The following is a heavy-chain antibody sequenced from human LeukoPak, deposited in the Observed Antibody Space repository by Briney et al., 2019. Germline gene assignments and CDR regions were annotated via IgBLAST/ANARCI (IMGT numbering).Heavy chain of an antibody. CDR1: GYSFTKYW. CDR3: ARVDTAMVIDY. D-gene: IGHD5-18*01. Sequence: GESLKISCKASGYSFTKYWIGWVRQMPGKGLEWMAIIFPGNSDTRYSASFQGQVTISADKSISTAYLQWSSLKASDTAMYYCARVDTAMVIDYWGQGTLVTVSS. CDR2: IFPGNSDT. J-gene: IGHJ4*02. V-gene: IGHV5-51*01.